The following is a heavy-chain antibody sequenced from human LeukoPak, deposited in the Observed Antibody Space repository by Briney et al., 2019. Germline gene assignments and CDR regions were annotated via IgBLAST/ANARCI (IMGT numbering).Heavy chain of an antibody. CDR1: GYIFTGHY. Sequence: RASVKVSCKASGYIFTGHYIHWVRQATGQGLEWMGWMNPNSGNTGYAQKFQGRVTMTRNTSISTAYIELSSLRSEDTAVYYCARGSRITMIQQGFDYWGQGTLVTVSS. V-gene: IGHV1-8*02. J-gene: IGHJ4*02. D-gene: IGHD3-22*01. CDR2: MNPNSGNT. CDR3: ARGSRITMIQQGFDY.